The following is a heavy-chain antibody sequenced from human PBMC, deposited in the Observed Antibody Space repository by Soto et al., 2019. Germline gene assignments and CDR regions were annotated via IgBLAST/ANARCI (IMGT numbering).Heavy chain of an antibody. D-gene: IGHD3-10*01. CDR2: ISPSGGGT. CDR3: ARGGGHNLEY. V-gene: IGHV3-23*01. Sequence: GGSLRLSCAASGFTFNIYTMNWVRQAPGKGLEWVAGISPSGGGTYYADSVKGRFTISRDNTKNTLYLQMNSLRVEDTAVYFCARGGGHNLEYWGQGSLVTVAS. J-gene: IGHJ4*02. CDR1: GFTFNIYT.